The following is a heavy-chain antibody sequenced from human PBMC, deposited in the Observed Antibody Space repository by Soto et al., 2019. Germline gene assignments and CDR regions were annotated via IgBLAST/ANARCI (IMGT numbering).Heavy chain of an antibody. CDR1: GYTFTSYG. Sequence: QVQLVQSGAEVKKPGASVKVSCKASGYTFTSYGISWVRQAPGQGLEWMGWISAYNGNTNYAQKLQGRVTMTTDTSTSTAYMELRSLRSDDSAVYYCARDHPIIVATIVVDYWGQGTLVTVSS. CDR2: ISAYNGNT. CDR3: ARDHPIIVATIVVDY. V-gene: IGHV1-18*01. D-gene: IGHD5-12*01. J-gene: IGHJ4*02.